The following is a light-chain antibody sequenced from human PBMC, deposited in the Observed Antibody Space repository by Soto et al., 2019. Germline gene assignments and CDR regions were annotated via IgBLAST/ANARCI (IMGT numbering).Light chain of an antibody. CDR3: SSYTSRNTLV. CDR2: DVS. J-gene: IGLJ2*01. CDR1: GSDVGGYNY. Sequence: QSALTQPASVSGSPGQSITISCTGTGSDVGGYNYVSWYQQHPGKAPKLMIYDVSTRPSGVSNRFSGSKSGNTASLTISGLQAEDEADYYCSSYTSRNTLVFGGGTQLTVL. V-gene: IGLV2-14*01.